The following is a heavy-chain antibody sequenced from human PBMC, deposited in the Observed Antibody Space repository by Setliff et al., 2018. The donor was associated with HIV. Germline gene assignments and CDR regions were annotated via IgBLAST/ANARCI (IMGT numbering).Heavy chain of an antibody. CDR1: GGTFSSYA. CDR2: IIPIFGTA. V-gene: IGHV1-69*13. CDR3: AREDYSSGWYETGYFDY. D-gene: IGHD6-19*01. Sequence: GASVKVSCKASGGTFSSYAISWVRQAPGQGLEWMGGIIPIFGTANYAQKFQGRVTITADESTSTAYMELRSLRSDDTAVYYCAREDYSSGWYETGYFDYWGQGTLVTVSS. J-gene: IGHJ4*02.